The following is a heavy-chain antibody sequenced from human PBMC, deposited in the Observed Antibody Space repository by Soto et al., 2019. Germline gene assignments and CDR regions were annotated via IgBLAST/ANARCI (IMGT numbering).Heavy chain of an antibody. J-gene: IGHJ3*02. CDR2: ISGSGGST. D-gene: IGHD6-13*01. CDR1: GFTFSNYA. Sequence: GGSLRLSCAASGFTFSNYAMSWVRQAPGKGLEWVSAISGSGGSTYYADSVKGRFTISRDNSKNTLYLQMNSLRAEDTAVYYCAKDHWIGSWYGGAFDIWGQGTMVTVSS. CDR3: AKDHWIGSWYGGAFDI. V-gene: IGHV3-23*01.